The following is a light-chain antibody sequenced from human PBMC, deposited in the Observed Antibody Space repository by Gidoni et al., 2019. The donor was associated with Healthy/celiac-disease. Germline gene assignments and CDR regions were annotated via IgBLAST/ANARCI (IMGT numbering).Light chain of an antibody. CDR1: QSVSSY. CDR3: QQRSNWLHT. CDR2: DAS. Sequence: EIVLTQSPATLSLSPGERATLSCRASQSVSSYLAWYQQKPGQAPRLLIYDASNRATGIPARFSGSGSGTDFTLTISSLEPEDFAVYYCQQRSNWLHTFXXXTKLEIK. V-gene: IGKV3-11*01. J-gene: IGKJ2*01.